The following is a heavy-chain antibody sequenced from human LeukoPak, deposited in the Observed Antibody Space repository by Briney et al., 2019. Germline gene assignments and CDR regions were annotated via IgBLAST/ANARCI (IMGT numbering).Heavy chain of an antibody. CDR2: ISAYNGNT. CDR1: GYTFTSYG. CDR3: ARVTIFGVVIVDY. D-gene: IGHD3-3*01. Sequence: ASVKVSCKASGYTFTSYGINWVRQAPGQGLEWMGWISAYNGNTKYAQKLQGRVTMTTDTSTSTAYMELRTLRSDDTAVYYCARVTIFGVVIVDYWDQGTLVTVSS. V-gene: IGHV1-18*01. J-gene: IGHJ4*02.